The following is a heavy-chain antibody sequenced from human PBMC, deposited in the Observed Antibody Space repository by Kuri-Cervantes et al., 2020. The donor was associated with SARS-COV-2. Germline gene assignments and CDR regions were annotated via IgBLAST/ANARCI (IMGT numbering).Heavy chain of an antibody. CDR2: VSPNSNTI. D-gene: IGHD6-19*01. CDR3: ARDMSKGQWLERGWFDP. V-gene: IGHV3-48*02. J-gene: IGHJ5*02. CDR1: GFSFRIYS. Sequence: GESLKISCLAYGFSFRIYSMNWVRQAPGKGLEWISYVSPNSNTIYYADSVKGRFTISRDNAKNLLYLQMNSLRDDDTAVYYCARDMSKGQWLERGWFDPWGQGTLVTVSS.